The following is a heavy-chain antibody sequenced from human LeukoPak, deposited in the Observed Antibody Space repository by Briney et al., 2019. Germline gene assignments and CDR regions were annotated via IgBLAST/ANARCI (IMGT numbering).Heavy chain of an antibody. CDR1: GFTFSSYW. CDR2: IKQDGSGK. D-gene: IGHD5-18*01. J-gene: IGHJ6*02. Sequence: GGSLRLSCAASGFTFSSYWMSWVRQAPGKGLEWVANIKQDGSGKYYVDSVKGRFTISRDNAKNSLYLQMNSLRAEDTAVYYCARDDPTWIQLWSEYYYYYGMDVWGQGTTVTVSS. V-gene: IGHV3-7*03. CDR3: ARDDPTWIQLWSEYYYYYGMDV.